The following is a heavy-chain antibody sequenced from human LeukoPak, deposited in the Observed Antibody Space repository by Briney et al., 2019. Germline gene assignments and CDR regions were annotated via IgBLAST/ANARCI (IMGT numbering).Heavy chain of an antibody. Sequence: GSLRLSCAASGFTLSGYSVNWVRQAPGKGLEWVSYISSGSNTIYYADSVKGRFTISRDNAKNSLYLQMNSLRDEDTAVYYCARNYGSGGYYFDYWGQGTLVTVSS. V-gene: IGHV3-48*02. CDR3: ARNYGSGGYYFDY. CDR1: GFTLSGYS. J-gene: IGHJ4*02. CDR2: ISSGSNTI. D-gene: IGHD3-10*01.